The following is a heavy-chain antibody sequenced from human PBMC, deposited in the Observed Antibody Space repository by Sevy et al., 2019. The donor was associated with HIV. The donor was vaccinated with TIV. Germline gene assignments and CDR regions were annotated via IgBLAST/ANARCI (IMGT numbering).Heavy chain of an antibody. V-gene: IGHV3-15*01. CDR3: TALVVVVGSAKNY. CDR1: GFTFSNAW. CDR2: IKSKTDGGTT. Sequence: GGSLRLSCAASGFTFSNAWMSWVRQAPGKGLEWVGRIKSKTDGGTTDDAAPVKGRFTISRDDSKNTLNLQMNSLKTEDTAVYYCTALVVVVGSAKNYWGQGTLVTVSS. D-gene: IGHD2-15*01. J-gene: IGHJ4*02.